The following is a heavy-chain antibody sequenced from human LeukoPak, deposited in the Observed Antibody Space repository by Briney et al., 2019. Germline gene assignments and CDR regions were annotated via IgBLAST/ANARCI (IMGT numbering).Heavy chain of an antibody. Sequence: SETLSLTCTVSGGSISSSSFYWGWIRQPPGKGLEWIGSIYYSGSTYYNPSLKSRVTISVDTSKNQFSLKLNSVTAADTAVYYCARSYCSSTSCYAVGAFDIWGQATMVTVSS. J-gene: IGHJ3*02. V-gene: IGHV4-39*01. CDR1: GGSISSSSFY. CDR3: ARSYCSSTSCYAVGAFDI. D-gene: IGHD2-2*01. CDR2: IYYSGST.